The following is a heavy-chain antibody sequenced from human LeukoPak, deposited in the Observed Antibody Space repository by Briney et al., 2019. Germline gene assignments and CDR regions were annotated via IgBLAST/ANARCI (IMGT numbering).Heavy chain of an antibody. Sequence: GGSLRLSCAASGFTFSSYAMHWVRQAPGKGLEWVAVISYDGSNKYYADSVKGRFTISRDNSKNTLYLQMNSLRAEDTAVYYCARAPPGRYSSGPGYWGQGTLVTVSS. CDR2: ISYDGSNK. J-gene: IGHJ4*02. CDR1: GFTFSSYA. V-gene: IGHV3-30-3*01. D-gene: IGHD6-19*01. CDR3: ARAPPGRYSSGPGY.